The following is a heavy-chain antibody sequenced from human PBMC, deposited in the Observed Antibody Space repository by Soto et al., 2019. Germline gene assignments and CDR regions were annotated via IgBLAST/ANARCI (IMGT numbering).Heavy chain of an antibody. CDR2: IYYSGST. V-gene: IGHV4-59*01. CDR3: ARSHYYDSSGYYFDY. CDR1: GGPISSYY. J-gene: IGHJ4*02. D-gene: IGHD3-22*01. Sequence: SETLSLTCTVSGGPISSYYWRWIRPPPGKGLEWIGYIYYSGSTNYNPSLKSRVTISVDTYKNQFSLKLSSVTAADTAVYYCARSHYYDSSGYYFDYWGQGTLVTVSS.